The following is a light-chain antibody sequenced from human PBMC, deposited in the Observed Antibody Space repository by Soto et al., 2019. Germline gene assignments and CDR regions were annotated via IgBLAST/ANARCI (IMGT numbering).Light chain of an antibody. Sequence: DIQMTQSPSSLSASVGDRVTITCQASQGISNYLNWYQQKLGKAPKLLIYDASNLETGVPSRFSGSGSVTDFSLTISSLQPEDIATYYCQQYDTLPYTFGQGTKLEI. CDR1: QGISNY. V-gene: IGKV1-33*01. J-gene: IGKJ2*01. CDR2: DAS. CDR3: QQYDTLPYT.